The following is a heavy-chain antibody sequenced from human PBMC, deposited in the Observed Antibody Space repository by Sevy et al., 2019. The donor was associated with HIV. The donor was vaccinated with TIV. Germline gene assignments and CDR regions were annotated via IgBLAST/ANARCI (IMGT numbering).Heavy chain of an antibody. CDR2: ISSSSSTI. V-gene: IGHV3-48*01. Sequence: GGSLRLSCAASGFTFSSYSMNWVRQAPGKGLEWVSYISSSSSTIYYADTVKGRFTISRDNAKNSLYLQMNSLRAEDTAVYYCAREGEGRATYYYGSGSFSDYWGQGTLVTVSS. D-gene: IGHD3-10*01. CDR1: GFTFSSYS. J-gene: IGHJ4*02. CDR3: AREGEGRATYYYGSGSFSDY.